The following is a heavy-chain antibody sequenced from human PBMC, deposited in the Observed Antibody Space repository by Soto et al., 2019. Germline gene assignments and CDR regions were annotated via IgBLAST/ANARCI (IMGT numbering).Heavy chain of an antibody. CDR1: GFTFSSYG. D-gene: IGHD2-21*01. V-gene: IGHV3-30*18. CDR2: ISYDGSNK. CDR3: AKEFLLKTKLYGMDV. Sequence: HPGGSLRLSCAAYGFTFSSYGMHWVRQAPGKGLEWVAVISYDGSNKYYADSVKGRFTIFRDNSKNTLYLQMNSLRAEDTAVYYCAKEFLLKTKLYGMDVWGQGTTVTVSS. J-gene: IGHJ6*02.